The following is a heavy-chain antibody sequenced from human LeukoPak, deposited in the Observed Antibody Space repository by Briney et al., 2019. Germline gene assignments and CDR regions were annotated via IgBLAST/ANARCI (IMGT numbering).Heavy chain of an antibody. CDR2: ISKEDNTI. CDR3: ARVVAVVVTGIFDV. J-gene: IGHJ3*01. Sequence: GGFLRLSCTASGFIFRNYYMSWIRQAPGKGPQWISYISKEDNTIYYADSVKGRFTVSRDNDKNSMYLQMNSLRAEDTAMYYCARVVAVVVTGIFDVWGQGTMVAVSS. D-gene: IGHD2-15*01. CDR1: GFIFRNYY. V-gene: IGHV3-11*04.